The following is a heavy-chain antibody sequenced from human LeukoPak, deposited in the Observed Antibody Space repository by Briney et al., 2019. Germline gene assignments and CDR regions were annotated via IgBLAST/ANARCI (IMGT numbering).Heavy chain of an antibody. Sequence: GESLKISCKGSGYSFTSYWIGWVRQMPGKGLEWMGIIYPGDSDTRYSPSFQGQVTISADKSVSTAYLQWSTLKASDTAMYYCARHNAVRGVIITFPLPDYWGQGTLVTVSS. V-gene: IGHV5-51*01. D-gene: IGHD3-10*01. CDR2: IYPGDSDT. J-gene: IGHJ4*02. CDR1: GYSFTSYW. CDR3: ARHNAVRGVIITFPLPDY.